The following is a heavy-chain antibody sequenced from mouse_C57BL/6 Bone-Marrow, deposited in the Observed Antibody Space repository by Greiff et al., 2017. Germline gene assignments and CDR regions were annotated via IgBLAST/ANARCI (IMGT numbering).Heavy chain of an antibody. J-gene: IGHJ3*01. V-gene: IGHV1-54*01. Sequence: LEESGAELVRPGTSVKVSCKASGYAFTNYLIEWVKQRPGQGLEWIGVINPGSGGTNYNEKFKGKATLTADKSSSTAYMQLSSLTSEDSAVYFGARSAPRREFAYWGQRTLVTVSA. CDR1: GYAFTNYL. CDR2: INPGSGGT. CDR3: ARSAPRREFAY.